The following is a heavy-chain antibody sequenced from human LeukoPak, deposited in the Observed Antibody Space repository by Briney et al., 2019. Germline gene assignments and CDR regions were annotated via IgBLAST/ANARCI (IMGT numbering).Heavy chain of an antibody. Sequence: PSETLSVTCTASGGSISSSSDCWGWIRQPPGKGLEWIGSIYYSGNTYFNPSLKSRVTISVDTSKNQFSLKLSSVTAADTAVYYCARNYAFWSGRCFDYWGQGTPVTLSS. CDR2: IYYSGNT. CDR1: GGSISSSSDC. J-gene: IGHJ4*02. V-gene: IGHV4-39*01. D-gene: IGHD3-3*01. CDR3: ARNYAFWSGRCFDY.